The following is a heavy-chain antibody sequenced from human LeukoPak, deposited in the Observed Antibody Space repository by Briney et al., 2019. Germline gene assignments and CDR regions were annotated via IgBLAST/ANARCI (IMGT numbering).Heavy chain of an antibody. V-gene: IGHV1-2*02. D-gene: IGHD6-6*01. Sequence: ASVKVSCKASVYTFTGYYMHWVRQAPGQGLEWMGWINPNSGGTNYAQKFQGRVTMIRDTSISTAYMELSRLTSDDTAVHYCARDLAYSSSSLVYYYYYMDVWGKGTTVTVSS. CDR3: ARDLAYSSSSLVYYYYYMDV. CDR1: VYTFTGYY. CDR2: INPNSGGT. J-gene: IGHJ6*03.